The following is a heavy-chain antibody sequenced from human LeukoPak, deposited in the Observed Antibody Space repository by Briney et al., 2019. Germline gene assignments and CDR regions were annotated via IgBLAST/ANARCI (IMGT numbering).Heavy chain of an antibody. V-gene: IGHV3-23*01. CDR3: AKGKGSSWYLIDY. J-gene: IGHJ4*02. CDR1: GFTFSSNY. Sequence: GGSLRLSCAASGFTFSSNYMSWVRQAPGKGLEWVSAISGSGGSTYYADSVKGRFTISRDNSKSTLYLQMNSLRAEDTAVYYCAKGKGSSWYLIDYWGQGTLVTVSS. CDR2: ISGSGGST. D-gene: IGHD6-13*01.